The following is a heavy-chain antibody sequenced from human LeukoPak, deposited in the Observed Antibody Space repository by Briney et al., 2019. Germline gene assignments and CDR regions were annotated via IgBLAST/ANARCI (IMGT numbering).Heavy chain of an antibody. Sequence: LVKVSCKASGGTFSSYAISWVRQAPGQGLEWMGGIIPIFGTANYAQKFQGRVTITTDESTSTAYMELSSLRSEDTAVYYCARIYDSSGYSHFDYWGQGTLVTVSS. D-gene: IGHD3-22*01. CDR3: ARIYDSSGYSHFDY. CDR2: IIPIFGTA. J-gene: IGHJ4*02. V-gene: IGHV1-69*05. CDR1: GGTFSSYA.